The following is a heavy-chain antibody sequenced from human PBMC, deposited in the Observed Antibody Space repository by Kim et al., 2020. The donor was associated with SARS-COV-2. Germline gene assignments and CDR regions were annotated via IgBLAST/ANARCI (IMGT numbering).Heavy chain of an antibody. J-gene: IGHJ4*02. CDR2: INHSGST. V-gene: IGHV4-34*01. D-gene: IGHD2-15*01. CDR3: ARVKRVPPLRAVVVVAATRWSYLDY. Sequence: SETLSLTCAVYGGSFSGYYWSWIRQPPGKGLEWIGEINHSGSTNYNPSLKSRVTISVDTSKNQFSLKLSSVTAADTAVYYCARVKRVPPLRAVVVVAATRWSYLDYWGQGTLVTVSS. CDR1: GGSFSGYY.